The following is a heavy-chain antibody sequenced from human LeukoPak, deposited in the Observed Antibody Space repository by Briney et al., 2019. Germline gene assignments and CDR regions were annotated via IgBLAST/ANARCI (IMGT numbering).Heavy chain of an antibody. CDR1: GYSFTSYW. CDR2: IYPGDSDT. V-gene: IGHV5-51*01. CDR3: GRVGIEEGNPDSFQQ. Sequence: HGESLKISCKGSGYSFTSYWIGWVRQMPGKGLEWMGIIYPGDSDTRYSPSFQGQVTISADKSISTAYLQWSSLKASDTAMYYCGRVGIEEGNPDSFQQWGQGTLATVS. D-gene: IGHD6-13*01. J-gene: IGHJ1*01.